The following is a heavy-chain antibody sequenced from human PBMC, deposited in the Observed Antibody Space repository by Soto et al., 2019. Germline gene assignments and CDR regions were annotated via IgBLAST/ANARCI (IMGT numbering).Heavy chain of an antibody. Sequence: PSETLSLTCTVSGGSISSGGYYWSWIRQHPGKGLEWIGYIYYSGSTYYNPSLKSRVTISVDTSKNQFSLKLSSVTAADTAVYYCARMVRGVINHWGQGTLVTVSS. J-gene: IGHJ5*02. V-gene: IGHV4-31*03. CDR2: IYYSGST. D-gene: IGHD3-10*01. CDR3: ARMVRGVINH. CDR1: GGSISSGGYY.